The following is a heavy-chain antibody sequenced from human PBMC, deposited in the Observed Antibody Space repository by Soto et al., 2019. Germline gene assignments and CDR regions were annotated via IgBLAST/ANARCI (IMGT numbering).Heavy chain of an antibody. Sequence: TSETLSLTCTVSGVSVSIGSYFWTCFRQPPGKGLEWIGYLLYSVSTNYNPSLKSRVSIPVDTSKNQFSLKLTSVTAADTALYYCAAGAMVPTFFDAWGQGTRVTVSS. D-gene: IGHD5-18*01. CDR1: GVSVSIGSYF. CDR2: LLYSVST. J-gene: IGHJ4*02. V-gene: IGHV4-61*01. CDR3: AAGAMVPTFFDA.